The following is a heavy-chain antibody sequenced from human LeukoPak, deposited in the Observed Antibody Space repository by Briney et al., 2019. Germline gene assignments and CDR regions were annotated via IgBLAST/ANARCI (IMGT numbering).Heavy chain of an antibody. Sequence: PGGSLRLSCAASGFTFSSYSMNSVRQATGKGLEWVSGISGSGDNTYYADSVKGRFNISRDNSKNTLYLQMNGLRADDTAVYYCPKGCLVNRFDPWGQGTLVTVSS. CDR2: ISGSGDNT. D-gene: IGHD4/OR15-4a*01. J-gene: IGHJ5*02. V-gene: IGHV3-23*01. CDR3: PKGCLVNRFDP. CDR1: GFTFSSYS.